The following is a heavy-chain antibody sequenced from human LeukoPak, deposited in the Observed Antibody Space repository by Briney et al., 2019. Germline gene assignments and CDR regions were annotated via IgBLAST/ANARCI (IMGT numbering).Heavy chain of an antibody. J-gene: IGHJ4*02. D-gene: IGHD3-22*01. CDR2: IYYSGST. CDR1: GGSISSSSYY. V-gene: IGHV4-39*07. Sequence: SETLSLTCTVSGGSISSSSYYWGWLRQPPGTGLEWIGSIYYSGSTYYNPSLKSRVTISVDTSKNQFSLKLSSVTAADTAVYYCARVYYYDSSGYYHYFHYWGQGTLVTVSS. CDR3: ARVYYYDSSGYYHYFHY.